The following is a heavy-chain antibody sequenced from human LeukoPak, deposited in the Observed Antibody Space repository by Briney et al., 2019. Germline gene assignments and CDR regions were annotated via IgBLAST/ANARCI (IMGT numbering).Heavy chain of an antibody. CDR3: ARRAVVVPAAIDWYFDL. Sequence: GESLKISCKGSGYSFTSYWIGWVRQMPGKGLEWMGIIYPGDSDTRYSPSFQGQVTISADKSISTAYLQWSSLKASDTTMYYCARRAVVVPAAIDWYFDLWGRGTLVTVPS. CDR1: GYSFTSYW. V-gene: IGHV5-51*01. CDR2: IYPGDSDT. D-gene: IGHD2-2*02. J-gene: IGHJ2*01.